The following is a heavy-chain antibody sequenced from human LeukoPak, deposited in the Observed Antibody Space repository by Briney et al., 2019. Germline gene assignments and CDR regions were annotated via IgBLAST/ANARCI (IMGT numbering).Heavy chain of an antibody. CDR2: IHYSGST. V-gene: IGHV4-59*08. D-gene: IGHD6-19*01. J-gene: IGHJ4*02. CDR1: GGSISSYY. CDR3: ARLIPAYSGSAWYYFDF. Sequence: SETLSLTCTVSGGSISSYYWSWIRQPPGKGPEWIGYIHYSGSTIYSPSLKSRVTISLDTANNQFSLRLNSVTAADTAVYYCARLIPAYSGSAWYYFDFWGQGTLVTVSS.